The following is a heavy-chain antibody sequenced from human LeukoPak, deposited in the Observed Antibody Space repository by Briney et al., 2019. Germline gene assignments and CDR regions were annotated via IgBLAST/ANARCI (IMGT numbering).Heavy chain of an antibody. V-gene: IGHV3-21*01. D-gene: IGHD1-7*01. CDR2: ISSSSSYI. CDR3: ARDGTTSTSVYYGMDV. Sequence: PGGSLRLSCAASGFTFSSYSMNWVRQAPGKGLEWVSSISSSSSYIYYADSVKGRFTISRDNAKNSLYLQMNSLRAEDTAVYYRARDGTTSTSVYYGMDVWGQGTTVTVSS. J-gene: IGHJ6*02. CDR1: GFTFSSYS.